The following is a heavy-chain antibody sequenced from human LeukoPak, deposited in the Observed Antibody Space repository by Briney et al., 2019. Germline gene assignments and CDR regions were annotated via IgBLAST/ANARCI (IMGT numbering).Heavy chain of an antibody. CDR3: ARGGDGWFDP. CDR1: GGSISPYY. CDR2: IYYSGST. D-gene: IGHD3-10*01. Sequence: SETLSLTCTVSGGSISPYYWSWIRQPPGKGLEWIGYIYYSGSTNYNPSLKSRVTISINTSKNQFSLKLNSVTAADTAVYYCARGGDGWFDPWGQGTLVIVSS. V-gene: IGHV4-59*01. J-gene: IGHJ5*02.